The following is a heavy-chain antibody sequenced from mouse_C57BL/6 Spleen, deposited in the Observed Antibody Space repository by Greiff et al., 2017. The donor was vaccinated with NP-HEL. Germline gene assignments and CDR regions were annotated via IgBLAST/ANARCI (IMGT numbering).Heavy chain of an antibody. D-gene: IGHD4-1*01. CDR1: GYTFTNSW. Sequence: VQLQQSGAELVRPGTSVQMSCKASGYTFTNSWIGWAKPRPGHGLEWIGDIYPGGGYTHYNEKFKGKATLTADKSSSTAYKRFSSLTSEDSAIYYWAREVYGTGFDYWGQGTTLTVSS. CDR3: AREVYGTGFDY. V-gene: IGHV1-63*01. CDR2: IYPGGGYT. J-gene: IGHJ2*01.